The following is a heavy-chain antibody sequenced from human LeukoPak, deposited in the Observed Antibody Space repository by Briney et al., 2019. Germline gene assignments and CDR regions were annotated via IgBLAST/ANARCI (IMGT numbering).Heavy chain of an antibody. CDR2: IYYSGST. Sequence: SETLSLTCTVSGGSINFWSWIRQPPGKGLEWIGYIYYSGSTNYNPSLKSRVTISLDTSKNQFSLKLSSVTAADTAMYYCARVSRGNSVGGDYWGQGTLVTVSS. D-gene: IGHD4-23*01. J-gene: IGHJ4*02. CDR1: GGSINF. V-gene: IGHV4-59*01. CDR3: ARVSRGNSVGGDY.